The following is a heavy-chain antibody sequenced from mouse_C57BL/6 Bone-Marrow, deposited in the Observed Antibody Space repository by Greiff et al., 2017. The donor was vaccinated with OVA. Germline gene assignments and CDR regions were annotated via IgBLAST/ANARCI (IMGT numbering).Heavy chain of an antibody. J-gene: IGHJ3*01. V-gene: IGHV1-26*01. Sequence: EVQLQQSGPELVKPGASVKISCKASGYTFTDYYMNWVKQSHGKSLEWIGDINPNNGGTSYNQKFKGKATLTVDKSSSTAYMELRSLTSEDSAVYYCARWGYDCAWFAYWGQGTLVTVSA. CDR2: INPNNGGT. CDR1: GYTFTDYY. CDR3: ARWGYDCAWFAY. D-gene: IGHD2-4*01.